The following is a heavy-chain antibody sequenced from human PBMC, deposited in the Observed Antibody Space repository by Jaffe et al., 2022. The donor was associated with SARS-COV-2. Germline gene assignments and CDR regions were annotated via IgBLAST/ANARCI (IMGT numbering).Heavy chain of an antibody. J-gene: IGHJ5*02. CDR2: ISGSGGST. D-gene: IGHD1-7*01. CDR3: AKDAESTAWNYDLEVGFDP. Sequence: EVQLLESGGGLVQPGGSLRLSCAASGFTFSSYAMSWVRQAPGKGLEWVSAISGSGGSTYYADSVKGRFTISRDNSKNTLYLQMNSLRAEDTAVYYCAKDAESTAWNYDLEVGFDPWGQGTLVTVSS. CDR1: GFTFSSYA. V-gene: IGHV3-23*01.